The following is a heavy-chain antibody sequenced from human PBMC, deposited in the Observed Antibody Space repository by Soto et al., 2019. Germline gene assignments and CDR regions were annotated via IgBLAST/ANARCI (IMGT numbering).Heavy chain of an antibody. CDR2: IGTAGDT. CDR1: VFTVGGYD. Sequence: RGGALRLSYTASVFTVGGYDMHWFREATGKILEWVSSIGTAGDTHYPGSVKGRFTISRENSKNTLYLQMNSLRAEDTAVYYCARDLGRYSSSSSLGDRDAFDIWGQGTMVTVSS. CDR3: ARDLGRYSSSSSLGDRDAFDI. V-gene: IGHV3-13*01. D-gene: IGHD6-6*01. J-gene: IGHJ3*02.